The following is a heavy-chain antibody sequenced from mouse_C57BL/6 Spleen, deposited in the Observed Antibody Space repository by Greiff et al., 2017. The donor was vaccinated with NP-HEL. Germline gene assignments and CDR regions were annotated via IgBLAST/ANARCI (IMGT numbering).Heavy chain of an antibody. CDR2: IYPGSGST. CDR3: ARGDLWEAWFAY. CDR1: GYTFTSYW. D-gene: IGHD1-1*02. V-gene: IGHV1-55*01. Sequence: VQLQQPGAELVKPGASVKMSCKASGYTFTSYWITWVKQRPGQGLEWIGDIYPGSGSTNYNEKFKSKATLTVDTSSSTAYMQLSSLTSEDSAVYYCARGDLWEAWFAYWGKGTLVTVSA. J-gene: IGHJ3*01.